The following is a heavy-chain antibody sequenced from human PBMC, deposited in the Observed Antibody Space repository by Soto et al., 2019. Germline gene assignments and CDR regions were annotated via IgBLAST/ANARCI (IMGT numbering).Heavy chain of an antibody. V-gene: IGHV1-69*13. CDR2: IIPIFGTA. CDR1: GGTFSSYA. D-gene: IGHD6-19*01. J-gene: IGHJ4*02. CDR3: ARSSSGWYSVDY. Sequence: GASVKVSCKASGGTFSSYAISWVRQAPGQGLEWMGGIIPIFGTANYAQKFQGRVTITADESTSTAYMELSSLRSEDTAVYYCARSSSGWYSVDYWGQGTLVTVSP.